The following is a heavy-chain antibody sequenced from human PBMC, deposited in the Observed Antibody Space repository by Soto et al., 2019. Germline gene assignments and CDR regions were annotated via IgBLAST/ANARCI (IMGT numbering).Heavy chain of an antibody. V-gene: IGHV3-74*01. CDR3: ARGAGSYYYMDA. Sequence: EVQLVESGGGLVQPGGSLRLSCAASGFTFSSYWMHWVRQVPGKGLVWVSRLYTDGSRTSYADSVKGRFTISRDNAKNTLYLQMNSLRAEDTAVYYCARGAGSYYYMDAWGKGTTVTASS. J-gene: IGHJ6*03. CDR1: GFTFSSYW. D-gene: IGHD3-10*01. CDR2: LYTDGSRT.